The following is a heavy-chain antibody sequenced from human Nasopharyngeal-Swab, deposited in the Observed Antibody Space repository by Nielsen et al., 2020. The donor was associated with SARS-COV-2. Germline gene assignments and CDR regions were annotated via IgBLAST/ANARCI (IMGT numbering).Heavy chain of an antibody. CDR3: ASGSGGDSRY. J-gene: IGHJ4*02. CDR2: INQDGTEK. Sequence: GESLKISCAASGFTFSNYWMSWVRQTPGKGLEWVANINQDGTEKYYVDSVKGRFTISRDNAKNSLYLQMSSLRAEDTALYYCASGSGGDSRYWGQGTLVTVSS. D-gene: IGHD4-23*01. CDR1: GFTFSNYW. V-gene: IGHV3-7*01.